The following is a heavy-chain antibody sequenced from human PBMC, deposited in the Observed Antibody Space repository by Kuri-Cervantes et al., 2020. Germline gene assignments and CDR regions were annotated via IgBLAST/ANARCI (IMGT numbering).Heavy chain of an antibody. CDR2: ISWNSGSI. Sequence: SLKISCAASGFTFDDYAIHWVRQAPGKGLEWVSGISWNSGSIGYADSVKGRFTISRDNAKNSLYLQMNCLRAEDTALYYCAKDGHSGWAYYFDYWGQGTLVTVSS. J-gene: IGHJ4*02. CDR1: GFTFDDYA. D-gene: IGHD6-19*01. V-gene: IGHV3-9*01. CDR3: AKDGHSGWAYYFDY.